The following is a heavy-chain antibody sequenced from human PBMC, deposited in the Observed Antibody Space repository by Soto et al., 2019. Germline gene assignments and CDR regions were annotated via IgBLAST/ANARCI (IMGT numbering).Heavy chain of an antibody. Sequence: ASVKVSCKVSGYTVTELSMHWVRQAPGKGLEWMGGFDPEDGETIYAQKFQGRVTMTEDTSTDTVYMELSSLRSEDTAVYYCATLRSGWPVGGYYGMDVWGQGTTVTVSS. D-gene: IGHD6-19*01. CDR3: ATLRSGWPVGGYYGMDV. CDR1: GYTVTELS. CDR2: FDPEDGET. J-gene: IGHJ6*02. V-gene: IGHV1-24*01.